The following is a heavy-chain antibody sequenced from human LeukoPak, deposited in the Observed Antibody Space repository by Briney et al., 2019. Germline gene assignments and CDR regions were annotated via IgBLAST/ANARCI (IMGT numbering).Heavy chain of an antibody. CDR3: AKARTTVTTPHY. Sequence: GGSLRLSCAASGFTFSSYWMSWVRQAPGKGLEWVAVIWYDGSNKDYADSVKGRFTVSRDNSRNTLFLQMNSLRAGDTAIYYCAKARTTVTTPHYWGQGTLVTVSS. J-gene: IGHJ4*02. CDR1: GFTFSSYW. D-gene: IGHD4-17*01. CDR2: IWYDGSNK. V-gene: IGHV3-33*06.